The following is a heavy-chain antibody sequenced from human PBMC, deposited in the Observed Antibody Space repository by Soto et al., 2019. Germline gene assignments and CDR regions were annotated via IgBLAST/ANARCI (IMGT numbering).Heavy chain of an antibody. Sequence: GGSLRLSCAASGFTFSSYAMSWVRQAPGKGLEWVSAISGSGGSTYYADSVKGRFTISRDNSKNTLYLQMNSLRAEDTAVYYCAKVNYYDSSGYYYYYNYWGQGTLVTVSS. J-gene: IGHJ4*02. CDR1: GFTFSSYA. CDR3: AKVNYYDSSGYYYYYNY. V-gene: IGHV3-23*01. D-gene: IGHD3-22*01. CDR2: ISGSGGST.